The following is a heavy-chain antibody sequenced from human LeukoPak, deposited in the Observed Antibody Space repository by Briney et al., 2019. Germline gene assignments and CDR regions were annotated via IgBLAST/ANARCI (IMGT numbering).Heavy chain of an antibody. Sequence: PGGSLRLSCAASGFTFSSYSMNWVRQAPGKGLEWVSSISSSSSYIYYADSVKGRFTISRDNAKNSLYLQMNSLRAEDTAVYYCARDPVMRGDSSGYLDYWGQGTLVTVSS. J-gene: IGHJ4*02. CDR2: ISSSSSYI. CDR1: GFTFSSYS. D-gene: IGHD3-22*01. V-gene: IGHV3-21*04. CDR3: ARDPVMRGDSSGYLDY.